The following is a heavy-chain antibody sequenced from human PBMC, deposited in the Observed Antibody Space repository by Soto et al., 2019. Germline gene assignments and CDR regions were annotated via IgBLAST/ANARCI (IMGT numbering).Heavy chain of an antibody. CDR1: GDSFSSNSAA. CDR3: ARYSNSRGWSRNPEKYFQH. J-gene: IGHJ1*01. Sequence: PSQTLSLTCAISGDSFSSNSAAWNWIRQSPSRGLEWLGRTYYRSKWYNDYAVSVKSRITINPDTSKNQFSLQLNSVTPEDTAVYYCARYSNSRGWSRNPEKYFQHWGQGNLVTVS. D-gene: IGHD6-19*01. V-gene: IGHV6-1*01. CDR2: TYYRSKWYN.